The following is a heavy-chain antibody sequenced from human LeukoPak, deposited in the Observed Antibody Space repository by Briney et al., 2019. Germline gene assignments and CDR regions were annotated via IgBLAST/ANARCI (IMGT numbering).Heavy chain of an antibody. CDR3: ALRGYYDILTGYYVGTYYFDY. CDR1: VYSVTSYW. V-gene: IGHV5-51*01. J-gene: IGHJ4*02. CDR2: IYPGDSVT. D-gene: IGHD3-9*01. Sequence: GESLKISCKGSVYSVTSYWIGWVREMPGKRLEWMGIIYPGDSVTRYSPSFHGPVTISAATSISTAALQWSSLKASDTAMYYCALRGYYDILTGYYVGTYYFDYWGQGTLVTVSS.